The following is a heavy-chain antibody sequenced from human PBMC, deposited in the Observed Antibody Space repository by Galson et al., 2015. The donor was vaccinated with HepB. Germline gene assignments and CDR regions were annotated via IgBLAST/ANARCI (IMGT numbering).Heavy chain of an antibody. CDR1: EGTFSSYA. CDR2: IIPIFGTA. CDR3: AGEGMYYFGSGSYPGRGYYYYGMDV. D-gene: IGHD3-10*01. J-gene: IGHJ6*02. V-gene: IGHV1-69*06. Sequence: SVKVSCKASEGTFSSYAISWVRQAHGQGLEWMGGIIPIFGTANYAQKFQGRVTITADKSTSTAYMELSSLRSEDTAVYYCAGEGMYYFGSGSYPGRGYYYYGMDVCGQGTMVPVSS.